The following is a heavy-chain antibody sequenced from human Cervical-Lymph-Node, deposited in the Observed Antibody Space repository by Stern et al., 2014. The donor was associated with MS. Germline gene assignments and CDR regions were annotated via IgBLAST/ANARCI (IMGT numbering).Heavy chain of an antibody. CDR3: AKYAQSFDS. CDR2: VIYNGTNK. J-gene: IGHJ4*02. D-gene: IGHD2-2*01. V-gene: IGHV3-30*14. CDR1: GFTFKSYT. Sequence: QVQLGQSGGGVVQPGRSLRLSCAASGFTFKSYTMQWVRQAPGKGLEWVAVVIYNGTNKYYADSVKGRFTISRDNSKNTLFLQMNSLRPEDSAVYYCAKYAQSFDSWGQGTLVTVSS.